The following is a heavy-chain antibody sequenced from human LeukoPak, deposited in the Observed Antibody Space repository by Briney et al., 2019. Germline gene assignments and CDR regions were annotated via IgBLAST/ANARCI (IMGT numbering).Heavy chain of an antibody. CDR1: GFTFSSYA. D-gene: IGHD6-13*01. CDR3: AKVGIAAVEGWFDP. V-gene: IGHV3-23*01. J-gene: IGHJ5*02. Sequence: GGSLRLSCAASGFTFSSYAMSWVRQAPGKGLEWVSAISGSGGSTYYADSVKGRFTISRDNSKNTLYLQMNRLRAEDTAVYYCAKVGIAAVEGWFDPWGQGTLVTVSS. CDR2: ISGSGGST.